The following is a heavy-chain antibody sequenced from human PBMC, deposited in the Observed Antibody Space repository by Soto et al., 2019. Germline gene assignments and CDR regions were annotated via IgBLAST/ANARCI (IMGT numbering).Heavy chain of an antibody. J-gene: IGHJ2*01. V-gene: IGHV3-23*01. D-gene: IGHD1-20*01. CDR1: GFTFSSYA. CDR2: ISGSGGST. CDR3: AKARPGITGTNPWWYFDL. Sequence: PGGSLRLSCAASGFTFSSYAMSWVRQAPGKGLEWVSAISGSGGSTYYADSVKGRFTISRDNSKNTLYLQMNSLRAEDTAVYYCAKARPGITGTNPWWYFDLWGRGTLVTVSS.